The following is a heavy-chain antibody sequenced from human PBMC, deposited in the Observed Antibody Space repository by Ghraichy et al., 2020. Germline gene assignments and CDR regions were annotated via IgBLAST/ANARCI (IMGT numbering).Heavy chain of an antibody. Sequence: SETLSLTCTVSGGSISSYYWSWIRQPPGKGLEWIGYIYYSGSTNYNPSLKSRVTISVDTSKNQFSLKLSSVTAADTAVYYCARGTDDYGDYGPESWDYWGQGTLVTVSS. D-gene: IGHD4-17*01. CDR3: ARGTDDYGDYGPESWDY. J-gene: IGHJ4*02. V-gene: IGHV4-59*01. CDR2: IYYSGST. CDR1: GGSISSYY.